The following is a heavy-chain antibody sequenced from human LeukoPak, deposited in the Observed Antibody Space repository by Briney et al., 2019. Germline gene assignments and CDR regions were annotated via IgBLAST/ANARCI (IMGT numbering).Heavy chain of an antibody. D-gene: IGHD6-19*01. CDR1: GFTFSSYS. V-gene: IGHV3-21*01. CDR2: ISSSSSYI. Sequence: GGSLRLSCAASGFTFSSYSMNWVRQAPGKGLEWVSSISSSSSYIYYADSVKGRFTISRDNAKNSLYLQMNSLRAEDTAVYYCASGYSSGWYSKGAEYFQHWGQGTLVTVSS. CDR3: ASGYSSGWYSKGAEYFQH. J-gene: IGHJ1*01.